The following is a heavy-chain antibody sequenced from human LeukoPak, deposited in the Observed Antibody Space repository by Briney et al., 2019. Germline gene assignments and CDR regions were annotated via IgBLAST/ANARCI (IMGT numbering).Heavy chain of an antibody. J-gene: IGHJ4*02. D-gene: IGHD2-15*01. CDR2: ITGSVVNT. CDR1: GFTFSSSG. Sequence: GGSLRLSCAASGFTFSSSGTTWVRQAPGKGLEWVSTITGSVVNTYYADSVKGRFTISRDNSKSMLYLQMNSLRAENTALYYCAKDYTGSSDNWGQGTLVTVSS. CDR3: AKDYTGSSDN. V-gene: IGHV3-23*01.